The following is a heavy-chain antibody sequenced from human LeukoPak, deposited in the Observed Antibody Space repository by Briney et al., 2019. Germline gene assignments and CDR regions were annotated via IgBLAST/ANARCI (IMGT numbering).Heavy chain of an antibody. V-gene: IGHV3-7*01. CDR2: IKQDGRDK. D-gene: IGHD1-1*01. J-gene: IGHJ4*02. Sequence: HPGGSLRLSCAASGFPFSSYWMSWVRQAPGKGLEWVANIKQDGRDKYYVDSVKGRFTISRDNAKNSLYLQLNSLRADDTAVYYCARLTGTTGFDYWGQGTLVTVSS. CDR1: GFPFSSYW. CDR3: ARLTGTTGFDY.